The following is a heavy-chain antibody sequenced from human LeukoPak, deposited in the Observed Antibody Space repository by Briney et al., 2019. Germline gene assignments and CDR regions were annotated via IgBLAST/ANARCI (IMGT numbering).Heavy chain of an antibody. J-gene: IGHJ6*02. D-gene: IGHD2-2*01. Sequence: ASVKVSCKASGYTFTSYDINWVRQATGQGLEWMGWMNPQSDNTGYAQKFQGRVTMTRDTSTSTVYMELSSPRSEDTAVYYCAREVIGDIVVVPAADGMDVWGQGTTVTVSS. CDR2: MNPQSDNT. CDR1: GYTFTSYD. V-gene: IGHV1-8*01. CDR3: AREVIGDIVVVPAADGMDV.